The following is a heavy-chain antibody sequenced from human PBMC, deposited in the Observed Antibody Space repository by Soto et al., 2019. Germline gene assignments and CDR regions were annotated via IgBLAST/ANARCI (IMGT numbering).Heavy chain of an antibody. J-gene: IGHJ6*02. CDR1: GFTVSSNY. Sequence: PGGSLRLSCAASGFTVSSNYMSWVRQAPGKGLEWVSVIYSGGSTYYADSVKGRFTISRDNSKNTLYLQMNSLRAEDTAVYYCASPQVRGYYYGMDVWGQGTTVTVSS. V-gene: IGHV3-53*01. CDR3: ASPQVRGYYYGMDV. CDR2: IYSGGST. D-gene: IGHD3-10*01.